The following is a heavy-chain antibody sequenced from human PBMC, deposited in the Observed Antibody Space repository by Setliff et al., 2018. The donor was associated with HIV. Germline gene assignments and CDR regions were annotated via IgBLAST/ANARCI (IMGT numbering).Heavy chain of an antibody. D-gene: IGHD6-13*01. CDR1: GGSISRSSYY. V-gene: IGHV4-39*01. J-gene: IGHJ6*03. CDR3: ARGRYRSRWYASDHYYIDV. Sequence: SETLSLTCTVSGGSISRSSYYWGWIRQPPGKGLEWIGSIHYRGSTYYNPSLKSRVTISVDTSKNQFSLKLRSVTAADTALYYCARGRYRSRWYASDHYYIDVWGKGTTVTVSS. CDR2: IHYRGST.